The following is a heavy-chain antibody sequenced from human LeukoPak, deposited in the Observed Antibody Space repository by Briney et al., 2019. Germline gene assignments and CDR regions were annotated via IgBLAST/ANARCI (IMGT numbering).Heavy chain of an antibody. Sequence: GGSLRLSCAASGFTVSDYTINWVRQPPGKGLEWVSSISRRSTYIYYADSVKGRFTISKDNAKNSLYLQMNSLRAEDTAIYYCARESGFRGDAFDIWGQGTMVTVSS. D-gene: IGHD3-10*01. CDR3: ARESGFRGDAFDI. J-gene: IGHJ3*02. V-gene: IGHV3-21*01. CDR2: ISRRSTYI. CDR1: GFTVSDYT.